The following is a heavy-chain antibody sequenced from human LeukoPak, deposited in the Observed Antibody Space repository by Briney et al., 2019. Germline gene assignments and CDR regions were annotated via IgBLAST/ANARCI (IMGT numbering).Heavy chain of an antibody. D-gene: IGHD5-12*01. J-gene: IGHJ2*01. CDR1: GFIFSNYD. V-gene: IGHV3-48*01. Sequence: PGGSLRLSCAASGFIFSNYDMNWVRQAPGKGLEWVSFISSGGGITFYADSVKGRFTISRDDAKNSLYVQMNNLRVEDTAVYYCARDENGDSDFDLWGRGTLVTVSS. CDR3: ARDENGDSDFDL. CDR2: ISSGGGIT.